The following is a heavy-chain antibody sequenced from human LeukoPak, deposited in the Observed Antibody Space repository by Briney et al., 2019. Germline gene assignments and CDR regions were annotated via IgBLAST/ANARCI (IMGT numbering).Heavy chain of an antibody. CDR3: ARLLPPQPGITKLFWFDP. CDR1: GYTFTGYY. Sequence: GASVKVSCKASGYTFTGYYMHWVRQAPGQGLEWMGWINPNSGGTNYAQKFQGRVTMTRDTSISTAYMELSRLRSDDTAVYYCARLLPPQPGITKLFWFDPWGQGTLVTVSS. J-gene: IGHJ5*02. D-gene: IGHD1-20*01. V-gene: IGHV1-2*02. CDR2: INPNSGGT.